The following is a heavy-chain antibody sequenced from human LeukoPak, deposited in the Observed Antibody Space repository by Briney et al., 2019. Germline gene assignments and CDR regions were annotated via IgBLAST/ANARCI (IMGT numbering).Heavy chain of an antibody. CDR3: ARCYDSSGYLSYYYYGMDV. J-gene: IGHJ6*02. D-gene: IGHD3-22*01. Sequence: GGSLRLSCAASGFTVSSYSMNWVRQAPGKGLEWVSSISSSSSYIYYADSVKGRFTISRDNAKNSLYLQMNSLRAEDTAVYYCARCYDSSGYLSYYYYGMDVWGQGTTVTVSS. CDR2: ISSSSSYI. V-gene: IGHV3-21*01. CDR1: GFTVSSYS.